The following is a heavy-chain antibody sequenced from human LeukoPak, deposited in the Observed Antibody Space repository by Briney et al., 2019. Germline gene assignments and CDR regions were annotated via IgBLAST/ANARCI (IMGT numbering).Heavy chain of an antibody. J-gene: IGHJ6*03. D-gene: IGHD6-13*01. CDR2: IIPIFGTA. Sequence: GASVKVSCKASGGTFSSYAISWVRQAPGQGLEWMGGIIPIFGTANYAQKFQGRVTITTDESTSTAYMELRSLRSDDTAVYYCARGKFQQLVRARGRYYYYMDVWGKGTTVTVSS. CDR1: GGTFSSYA. CDR3: ARGKFQQLVRARGRYYYYMDV. V-gene: IGHV1-69*05.